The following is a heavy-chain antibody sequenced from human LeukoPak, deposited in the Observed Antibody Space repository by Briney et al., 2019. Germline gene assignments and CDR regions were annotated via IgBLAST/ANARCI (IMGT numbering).Heavy chain of an antibody. D-gene: IGHD6-6*01. CDR3: ARVKGTSYLSSFDY. Sequence: GGSLRLSCSATTFTFSDYYMTWIRQAPGKGLEWVSYISSSGSNIYYADSVKGRFTISRDNSKNTLCLQMNSLRAADTAVYYCARVKGTSYLSSFDYWGQGTLVTVSS. CDR1: TFTFSDYY. CDR2: ISSSGSNI. V-gene: IGHV3-11*04. J-gene: IGHJ4*02.